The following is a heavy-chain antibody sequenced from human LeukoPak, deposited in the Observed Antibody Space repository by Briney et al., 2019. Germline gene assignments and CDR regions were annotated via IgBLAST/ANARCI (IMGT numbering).Heavy chain of an antibody. CDR1: GFTVSSNY. V-gene: IGHV3-53*01. J-gene: IGHJ4*02. CDR2: IYSGGST. D-gene: IGHD3-9*01. Sequence: PGGSLRLSCAASGFTVSSNYMSWVRQAPGKGLEWVSVIYSGGSTYYADSVKGRFTISRDNSKNTLYLQMNSLRAEDTAVYYCARDQPRGILTGYYRGSDWGQGTLVTVSS. CDR3: ARDQPRGILTGYYRGSD.